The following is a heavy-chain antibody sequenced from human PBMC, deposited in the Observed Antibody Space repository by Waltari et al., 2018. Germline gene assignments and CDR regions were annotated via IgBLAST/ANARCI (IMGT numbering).Heavy chain of an antibody. J-gene: IGHJ4*02. CDR1: GFPSGDYD. CDR3: AKEAGSTGWNPFDH. Sequence: EVQLVESGESLVQPGGSLGLAWSASGFPSGDYDLLWFRQTTGQSLEWVSVILTTGAKYYADSGKGRFTISRENAKNSLYLQMNSLRAGDTAVYYCAKEAGSTGWNPFDHWGQGTLVTVSS. V-gene: IGHV3-13*01. CDR2: ILTTGAK. D-gene: IGHD6-13*01.